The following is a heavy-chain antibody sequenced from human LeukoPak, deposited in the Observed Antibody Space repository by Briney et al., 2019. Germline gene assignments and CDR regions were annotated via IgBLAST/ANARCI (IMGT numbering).Heavy chain of an antibody. CDR3: ARDGGYGHHYYYYYYMDV. Sequence: SQTLSLTCTVSGGSISSGSYYWHWIRQPAGKGLEWIGRIYTSGSTNYNPSLKSRVTISVDTSKNQFSLKLSSVTAADTAVYYCARDGGYGHHYYYYYYMDVWGKGTTVTVSS. J-gene: IGHJ6*03. D-gene: IGHD5-12*01. V-gene: IGHV4-61*02. CDR2: IYTSGST. CDR1: GGSISSGSYY.